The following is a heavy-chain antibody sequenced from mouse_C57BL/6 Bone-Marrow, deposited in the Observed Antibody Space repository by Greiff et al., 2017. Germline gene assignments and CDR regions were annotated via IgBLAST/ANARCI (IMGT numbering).Heavy chain of an antibody. CDR3: ARGAATYYAMDY. CDR2: IYPRSGNT. J-gene: IGHJ4*01. V-gene: IGHV1-81*01. Sequence: QVQLQQSGAELARPGASVKLSCKASGYTFTSYGISWVKQRTGQGLEWIGEIYPRSGNTSYNEKFKGKATLTADKSSSTAYMELRSLTSGDSAVYFCARGAATYYAMDYWGQGTSVTVSS. CDR1: GYTFTSYG.